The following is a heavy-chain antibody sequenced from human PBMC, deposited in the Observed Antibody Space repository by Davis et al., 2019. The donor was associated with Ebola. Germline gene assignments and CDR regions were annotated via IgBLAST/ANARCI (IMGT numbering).Heavy chain of an antibody. J-gene: IGHJ4*02. CDR3: ARSCSSTNCYPDY. Sequence: PGGSLSLSCAASGFTLSDPSMDWVRKAPGKGLQWVGRTRNRANSYTTEYAASVKGRFTISRDDSKNSLYLQMNSLRTEDTALYYCARSCSSTNCYPDYWGQGTLVTVSS. CDR2: TRNRANSYTT. D-gene: IGHD2-2*01. V-gene: IGHV3-72*01. CDR1: GFTLSDPS.